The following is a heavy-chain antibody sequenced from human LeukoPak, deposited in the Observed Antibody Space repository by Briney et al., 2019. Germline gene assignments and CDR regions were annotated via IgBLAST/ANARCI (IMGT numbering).Heavy chain of an antibody. CDR2: ISIYNGNT. D-gene: IGHD4-23*01. CDR1: GYTFISYG. J-gene: IGHJ4*02. Sequence: ASVKVSCKASGYTFISYGISWVRQAPGQGLEWMGWISIYNGNTNYAREVQGRVTMTTDTSTSTAYMELRSLRSDDTAVYYCVRDKNGGSFDYWGQGTLVTVSS. V-gene: IGHV1-18*01. CDR3: VRDKNGGSFDY.